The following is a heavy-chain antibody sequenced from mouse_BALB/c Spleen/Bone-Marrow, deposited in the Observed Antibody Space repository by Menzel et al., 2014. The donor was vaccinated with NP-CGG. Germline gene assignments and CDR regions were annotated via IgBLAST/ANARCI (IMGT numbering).Heavy chain of an antibody. J-gene: IGHJ3*01. D-gene: IGHD2-1*01. CDR1: GFSLTSYG. V-gene: IGHV2-2*02. CDR2: IWRGGST. CDR3: ARNQGNYVSWFAY. Sequence: VQLQQSGPGLVQPSPSLSITCTVSGFSLTSYGVHWVRQSPGKGLEWLGVIWRGGSTDYNAAFISRLSISKDNSKSQVFFKMNSLQANDTAIYYCARNQGNYVSWFAYWGQGTLVTVSA.